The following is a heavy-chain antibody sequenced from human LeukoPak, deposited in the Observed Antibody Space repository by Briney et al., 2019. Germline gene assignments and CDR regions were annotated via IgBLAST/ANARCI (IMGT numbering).Heavy chain of an antibody. V-gene: IGHV4-34*01. Sequence: SETLSLTCAVYGGSFGGYYWSWIRQPPGKGLEWIGEINHSGSTNYNPSLKSRVTISVDTSKNQFSLKLSSVTAADTAVYYCASPRKRYCSSTSCPKASYYFDYWGQGTLVTVSS. D-gene: IGHD2-2*01. CDR1: GGSFGGYY. CDR3: ASPRKRYCSSTSCPKASYYFDY. J-gene: IGHJ4*02. CDR2: INHSGST.